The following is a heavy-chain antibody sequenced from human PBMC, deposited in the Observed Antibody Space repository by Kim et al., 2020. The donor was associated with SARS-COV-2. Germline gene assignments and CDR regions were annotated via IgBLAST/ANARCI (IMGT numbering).Heavy chain of an antibody. CDR2: TYYRSKWYN. Sequence: SQTLSLTCAISGDSVSSNSAAWNWIRQSPSRGLEWLGRTYYRSKWYNDYAVSVKSRITINPDTSKNQFSLQLNSVTPEDTAVYYCARDIVLMVYAIMGWAYYYYGMDVWGQGTTVTVSS. CDR3: ARDIVLMVYAIMGWAYYYYGMDV. CDR1: GDSVSSNSAA. D-gene: IGHD2-8*01. J-gene: IGHJ6*02. V-gene: IGHV6-1*01.